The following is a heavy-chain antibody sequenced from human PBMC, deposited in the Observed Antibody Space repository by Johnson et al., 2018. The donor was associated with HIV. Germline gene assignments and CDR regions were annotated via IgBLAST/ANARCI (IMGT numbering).Heavy chain of an antibody. Sequence: QVQLVESGGGLVKPGGSLRLSCAASGFTFSDYYMSWIRQAPGKGLEYVSAISGRGGSTYYADSVKGRFTISRDNSKNTLYLQMNRLRAEDKAVYYGARDRGYSGSYFGAFDIWGQGTMVTVSS. J-gene: IGHJ3*02. V-gene: IGHV3-64*04. CDR1: GFTFSDYY. CDR2: ISGRGGST. D-gene: IGHD1-26*01. CDR3: ARDRGYSGSYFGAFDI.